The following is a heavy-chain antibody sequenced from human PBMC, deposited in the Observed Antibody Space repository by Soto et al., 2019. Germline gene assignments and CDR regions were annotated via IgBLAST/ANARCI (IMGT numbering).Heavy chain of an antibody. D-gene: IGHD3-22*01. V-gene: IGHV1-46*01. J-gene: IGHJ4*02. Sequence: ASVKVSCKASGYTFTSYYMHWVRQAPGQGLEWMGIINPSGGSTSYAQKFQGRVTMTRDTSTSTVYMELSSLRSEDTAVYYCARGDYYDSSGYFPLIDYWGQGTLVTVSS. CDR1: GYTFTSYY. CDR2: INPSGGST. CDR3: ARGDYYDSSGYFPLIDY.